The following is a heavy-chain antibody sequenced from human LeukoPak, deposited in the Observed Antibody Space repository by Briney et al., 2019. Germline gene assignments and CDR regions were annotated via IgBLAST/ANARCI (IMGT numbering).Heavy chain of an antibody. V-gene: IGHV4-38-2*02. CDR2: SYHSGST. J-gene: IGHJ4*02. D-gene: IGHD3-10*01. Sequence: SETLSLTCTVSGYSISSGYYWGGIRQPPGRGLGGIGSSYHSGSTYYNPSLKSRVTISVDTSKNQFSLKLSSVTAADTAVYYCARGGYGSGSYPLDYWGQGTLVTVSS. CDR1: GYSISSGYY. CDR3: ARGGYGSGSYPLDY.